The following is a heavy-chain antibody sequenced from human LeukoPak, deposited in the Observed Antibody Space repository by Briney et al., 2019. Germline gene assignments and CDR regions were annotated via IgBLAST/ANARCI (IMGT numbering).Heavy chain of an antibody. D-gene: IGHD6-13*01. J-gene: IGHJ3*02. CDR3: ARDARGAAAADDAFDI. V-gene: IGHV4-39*02. Sequence: SETLSLTCTVSGDSISSSKYYWGWIRQSPGKGLEWIGSIYKSGSTFYNPSLKSRVIISVDTSRNQFSLKLNSVSAADTAVYYCARDARGAAAADDAFDIWGQGTMVTVSS. CDR2: IYKSGST. CDR1: GDSISSSKYY.